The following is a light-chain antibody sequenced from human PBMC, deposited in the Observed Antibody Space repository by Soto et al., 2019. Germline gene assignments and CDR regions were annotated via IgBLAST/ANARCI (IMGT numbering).Light chain of an antibody. CDR3: QQYGSSPP. CDR1: QSVSSN. J-gene: IGKJ1*01. Sequence: DILMTQSPATLSLSPGGRATLSCRASQSVSSNLAWYQQKPGQAPRLLIQRASSRATGIPDRFSGSGSGTDFTLTISRLEPEDFAVYYCQQYGSSPPFGQGTKVDIK. V-gene: IGKV3-20*01. CDR2: RAS.